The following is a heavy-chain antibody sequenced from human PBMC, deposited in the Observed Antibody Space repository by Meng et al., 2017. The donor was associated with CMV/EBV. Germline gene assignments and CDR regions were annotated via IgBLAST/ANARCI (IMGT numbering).Heavy chain of an antibody. CDR3: ARDDATSYYYYYGMDV. D-gene: IGHD2-2*01. V-gene: IGHV3-48*03. CDR2: ISSSGSTI. J-gene: IGHJ6*02. Sequence: GGSLRLSCAASEIAFSSYAMDWVRLPPGKGLEWVSYISSSGSTIYYADSVKGRFTISRDNAKNSLYLQMNSLRAEDTAVYYCARDDATSYYYYYGMDVWGQGTTVTVSS. CDR1: EIAFSSYA.